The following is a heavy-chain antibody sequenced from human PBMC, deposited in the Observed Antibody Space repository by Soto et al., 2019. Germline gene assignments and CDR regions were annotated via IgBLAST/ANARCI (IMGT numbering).Heavy chain of an antibody. CDR1: GGSISSGDYY. D-gene: IGHD3-10*01. CDR3: ARQTGGLTPSFDY. V-gene: IGHV4-30-4*01. J-gene: IGHJ4*02. Sequence: QVQLQESGPGLVKPSQTLSLTCTVSGGSISSGDYYWSWIRQPPGKGLEWIGYIYHSGSTYYNPSLKSRVTMSVDTSKTQFSRKLRSVTAADTAVYYCARQTGGLTPSFDYWGQGTLVSVSS. CDR2: IYHSGST.